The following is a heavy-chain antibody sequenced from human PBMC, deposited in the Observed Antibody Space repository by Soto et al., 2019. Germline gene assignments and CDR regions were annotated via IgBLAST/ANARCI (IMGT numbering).Heavy chain of an antibody. Sequence: EVQLVESGGGLVQPGGSLRLSCAASGFTFSSYWMSWVRQAAGKGLEWVANIKQDGSEKYYVDSVKGRFTISRDNAKNSLYLQMNSLRAEDTAVYYCARVANEQWLAKQDAFDIWGQGTMVTVSS. J-gene: IGHJ3*02. V-gene: IGHV3-7*05. CDR1: GFTFSSYW. CDR2: IKQDGSEK. D-gene: IGHD6-19*01. CDR3: ARVANEQWLAKQDAFDI.